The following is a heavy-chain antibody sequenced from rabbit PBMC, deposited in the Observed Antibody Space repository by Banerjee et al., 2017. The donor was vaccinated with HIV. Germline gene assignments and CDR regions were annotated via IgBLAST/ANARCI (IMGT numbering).Heavy chain of an antibody. CDR2: IYSGNSGTT. CDR3: ARDLILWAGSSFNL. V-gene: IGHV1S45*01. J-gene: IGHJ4*01. Sequence: QEQLEESGGGLVQPEGSLTLTCTASGFSFSSSYYMCWVRQAPGKGLEWIACIYSGNSGTTYYASWAKGRFTISKTSSTTVTLQMTSLTAADTATYFCARDLILWAGSSFNLWGQGTLVTVS. D-gene: IGHD8-1*01. CDR1: GFSFSSSYY.